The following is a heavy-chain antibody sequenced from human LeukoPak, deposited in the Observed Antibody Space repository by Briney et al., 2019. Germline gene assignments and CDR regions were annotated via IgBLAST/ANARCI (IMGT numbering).Heavy chain of an antibody. CDR2: IYTSGST. CDR3: ARHDMVRRQFDY. CDR1: GGSISSYY. V-gene: IGHV4-4*07. D-gene: IGHD3-10*01. Sequence: PSETLSLTCTVSGGSISSYYWSWIRQPAGKGLEWIGRIYTSGSTNYSPSLKSRVTTSVDTSKNQFSLKLSSVTAADTAVYYCARHDMVRRQFDYWGQGTLVTVSS. J-gene: IGHJ4*02.